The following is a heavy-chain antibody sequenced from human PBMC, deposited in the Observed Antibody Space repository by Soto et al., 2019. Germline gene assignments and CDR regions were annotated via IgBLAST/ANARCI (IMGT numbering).Heavy chain of an antibody. CDR1: GFTFSSYA. V-gene: IGHV3-23*01. D-gene: IGHD5-12*01. CDR3: AKDQDIVGTVHDIDY. CDR2: ISGSGGST. J-gene: IGHJ4*02. Sequence: GGSLRLSCAASGFTFSSYAMSWVRQAPGKGLEWVSAISGSGGSTYYADSVKGRFTISRDNSKNTLYLQMNSLRAEDTAVYYCAKDQDIVGTVHDIDYWGRGTLVTVSS.